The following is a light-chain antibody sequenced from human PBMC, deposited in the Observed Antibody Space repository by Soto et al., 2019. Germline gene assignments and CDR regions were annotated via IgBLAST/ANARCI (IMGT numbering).Light chain of an antibody. CDR3: QQYNNWPPWT. Sequence: IVLTQSPDTLSVSPGERATLSCRASQSVSSGLAWYQQKPGQAPRLLIYGASIRATGIPARFSGSGSGTDFTLTISGLQSEDFAVYYCQQYNNWPPWTFGQGNRVDIK. J-gene: IGKJ1*01. CDR2: GAS. V-gene: IGKV3-15*01. CDR1: QSVSSG.